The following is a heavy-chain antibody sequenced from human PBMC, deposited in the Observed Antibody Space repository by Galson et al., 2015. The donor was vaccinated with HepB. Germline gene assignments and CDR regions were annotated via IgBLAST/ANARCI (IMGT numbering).Heavy chain of an antibody. J-gene: IGHJ6*02. CDR3: ARDLPGFSINSYNVLDNYYGIDL. CDR1: GYSFSSYY. D-gene: IGHD3-10*01. Sequence: SVKVSCKASGYSFSSYYIHWVRQAPGQGLEWMGIINPSGGSTSYAQKLQGRVTVTRDTSTSTVYVELSSLRSEDTAVYYCARDLPGFSINSYNVLDNYYGIDLWRQGTTVTVSS. V-gene: IGHV1-46*03. CDR2: INPSGGST.